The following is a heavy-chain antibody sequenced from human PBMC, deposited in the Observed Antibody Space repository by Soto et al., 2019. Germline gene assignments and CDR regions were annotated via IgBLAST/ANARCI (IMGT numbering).Heavy chain of an antibody. Sequence: SETLSLTCTVSGGSISSSSYYWGWIRQPPGKGLEWIGSIYYSGSTYYNPSLKSRVTISVDTSKNQFSLKLSSVTAADTAVYYCATLSSWPRYYFDYWGQGTLVTVSS. J-gene: IGHJ4*02. D-gene: IGHD6-13*01. CDR2: IYYSGST. CDR1: GGSISSSSYY. V-gene: IGHV4-39*01. CDR3: ATLSSWPRYYFDY.